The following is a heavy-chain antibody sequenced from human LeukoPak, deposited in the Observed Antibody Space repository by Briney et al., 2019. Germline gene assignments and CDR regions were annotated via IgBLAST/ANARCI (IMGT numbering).Heavy chain of an antibody. CDR1: GYTFTGYY. CDR2: INPSSGGT. V-gene: IGHV1-2*02. CDR3: ASGSSYDSSGRGFDY. J-gene: IGHJ4*02. D-gene: IGHD3-22*01. Sequence: ASVKVSCKASGYTFTGYYMHWVRQAPGQGLEWMGWINPSSGGTNYAQKFHGRVTMTRDTSISTAYMELSSLRFDDTAVYYCASGSSYDSSGRGFDYWGQGTLVTVSS.